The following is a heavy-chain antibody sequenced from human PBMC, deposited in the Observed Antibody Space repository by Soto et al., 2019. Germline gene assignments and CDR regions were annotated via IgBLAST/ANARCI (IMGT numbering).Heavy chain of an antibody. J-gene: IGHJ4*02. D-gene: IGHD6-19*01. CDR3: ARDPLGYSSWHFCEQ. CDR1: GVAVSSGSHD. CDR2: IYYSGSS. V-gene: IGHV4-61*01. Sequence: SETLSLTCSVSGVAVSSGSHDWSWIRQPPGKGLEWIGFIYYSGSSSYNPSLKSRVSMSVDTSKNQFSLKVPSVNAADTAVYFCARDPLGYSSWHFCEQWGQGTLGTASS.